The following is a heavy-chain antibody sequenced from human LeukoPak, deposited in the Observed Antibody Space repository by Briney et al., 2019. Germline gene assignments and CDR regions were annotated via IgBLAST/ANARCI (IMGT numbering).Heavy chain of an antibody. V-gene: IGHV3-30*02. D-gene: IGHD3-22*01. CDR3: AKDHATYYYDSSGYRHLDY. CDR1: GFTFSSYG. CDR2: IRYDGSNK. J-gene: IGHJ4*02. Sequence: PGGSLRLSCAASGFTFSSYGMHWVRQAPGKGLEWVAFIRYDGSNKYYADSVKGRFTISRDNSKNTLYLQMNSLRAEDTAVYYCAKDHATYYYDSSGYRHLDYWGQGTLVTVSS.